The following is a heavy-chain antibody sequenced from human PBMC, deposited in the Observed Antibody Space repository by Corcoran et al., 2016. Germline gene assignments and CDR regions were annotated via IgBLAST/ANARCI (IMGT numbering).Heavy chain of an antibody. CDR3: ARQSIAARPHFDY. D-gene: IGHD6-6*01. J-gene: IGHJ4*02. CDR2: IYTSGST. CDR1: GGSISSYY. Sequence: QVQLQESGPGLVKPSETLSLTCTVSGGSISSYYWGWIRQPAGKGLEWIGRIYTSGSTNYNPSLKSRVTMSVETSKNQFSLKLSSVTAADTAVYYCARQSIAARPHFDYWGQGTLVTVSS. V-gene: IGHV4-4*07.